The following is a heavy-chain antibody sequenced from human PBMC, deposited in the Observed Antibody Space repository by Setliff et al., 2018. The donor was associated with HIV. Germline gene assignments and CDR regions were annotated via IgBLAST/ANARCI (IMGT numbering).Heavy chain of an antibody. CDR2: INGNGQTT. CDR3: VRDFEYWSGVFVWGYYMDV. CDR1: GFTFSSFS. Sequence: GGSLRLSCSSYGFTFSSFSMHWVRQAPGKGLQYVAGINGNGQTTYYGDSVKGRFTISRDNSKNTLSLQLNSLRPEDTAMYHCVRDFEYWSGVFVWGYYMDVWGKGTTVTVSS. J-gene: IGHJ6*03. D-gene: IGHD3-3*01. V-gene: IGHV3-64D*08.